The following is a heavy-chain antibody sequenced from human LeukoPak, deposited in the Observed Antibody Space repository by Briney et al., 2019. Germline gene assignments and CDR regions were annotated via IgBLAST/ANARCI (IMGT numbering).Heavy chain of an antibody. D-gene: IGHD1-26*01. J-gene: IGHJ3*02. CDR2: ISSSSSYI. Sequence: GGSLRLSCAASGFTFSSYSMNWVRQAPGKGLEWVSSISSSSSYIYYADSVKGRFNISRDNAKNSLYRQMHSLRAEDTAVYYCGKNRYSGSLSPFDIWGQGTMVTVSS. CDR1: GFTFSSYS. CDR3: GKNRYSGSLSPFDI. V-gene: IGHV3-21*04.